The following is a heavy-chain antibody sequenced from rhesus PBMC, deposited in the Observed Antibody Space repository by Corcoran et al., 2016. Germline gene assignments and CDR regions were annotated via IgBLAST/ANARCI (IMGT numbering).Heavy chain of an antibody. CDR1: GGSISSNY. V-gene: IGHV4-173*01. CDR3: ARQYSGYPEAYDY. D-gene: IGHD5-24*01. Sequence: QLQLQESGPGLVKPSETLSLTCAVSGGSISSNYWSWIRQPPGKGLEWIGRISGSGGSTDYNPPLKSRVTSSTDTAKNQFSLKLSSVTAADTAVYYCARQYSGYPEAYDYWGQGVLVTVSS. CDR2: ISGSGGST. J-gene: IGHJ4*01.